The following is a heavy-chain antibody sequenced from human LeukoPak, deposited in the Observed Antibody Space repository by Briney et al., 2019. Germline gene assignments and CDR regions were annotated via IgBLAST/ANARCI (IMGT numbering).Heavy chain of an antibody. D-gene: IGHD6-13*01. J-gene: IGHJ5*02. Sequence: GASVKVSCKASGYTFTGYYMHWVRQAPGQGLEWMGRINPNSGGTNYAQKFQGRVTMTRDTSISTAYMELSRLRSDDTAVYYCARERGQQLAGNWFDPWGQGTLVTVSS. CDR2: INPNSGGT. V-gene: IGHV1-2*06. CDR3: ARERGQQLAGNWFDP. CDR1: GYTFTGYY.